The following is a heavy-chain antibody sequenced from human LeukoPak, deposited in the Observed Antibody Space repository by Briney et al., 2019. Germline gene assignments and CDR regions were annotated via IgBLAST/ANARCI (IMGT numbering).Heavy chain of an antibody. D-gene: IGHD6-6*01. CDR1: GYSISSGYY. CDR3: ASLYSSSYNWFDP. V-gene: IGHV4-38-2*01. Sequence: SETLSLTCAVSGYSISSGYYWGWIRQPPGKGLEWIGSIYHSGSTYYNPSLKSRVTISVDTSKNQFSLKLSSVTGADTAVYYCASLYSSSYNWFDPWGQGTLVTVSS. CDR2: IYHSGST. J-gene: IGHJ5*02.